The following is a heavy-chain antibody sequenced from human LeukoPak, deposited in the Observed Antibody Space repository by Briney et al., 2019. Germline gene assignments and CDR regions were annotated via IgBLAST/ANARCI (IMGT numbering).Heavy chain of an antibody. V-gene: IGHV4-59*01. CDR1: GGSISGYY. D-gene: IGHD4/OR15-4a*01. J-gene: IGHJ4*02. CDR3: ARMGAIAGASANPDH. CDR2: IYYSGTT. Sequence: SETLSLTCTVSGGSISGYYWSWIRQPPGKGLGWIGYIYYSGTTSYNPSLRSRVTMSVDTSKNQFSLRLSSVTAADTAVYYCARMGAIAGASANPDHWGQGTLVTVSS.